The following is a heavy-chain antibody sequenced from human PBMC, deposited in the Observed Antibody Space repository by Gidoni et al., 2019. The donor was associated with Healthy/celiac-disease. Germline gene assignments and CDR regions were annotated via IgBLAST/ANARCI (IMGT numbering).Heavy chain of an antibody. CDR2: ISSSGSTI. J-gene: IGHJ4*02. CDR3: AREGHDYGDYDFDY. V-gene: IGHV3-11*01. D-gene: IGHD4-17*01. CDR1: GFTFSDYY. Sequence: LVKPGGSLRLSCAASGFTFSDYYMSWIRQAPGKGLAWVSSISSSGSTIYYADSVKGRFTISRDNAKNSLSLQLNSLRAQDPAVYYCAREGHDYGDYDFDYWGQGTLVTVSS.